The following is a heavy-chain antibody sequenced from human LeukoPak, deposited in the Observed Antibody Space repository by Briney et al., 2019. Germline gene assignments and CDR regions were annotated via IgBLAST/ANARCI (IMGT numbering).Heavy chain of an antibody. D-gene: IGHD3-10*01. V-gene: IGHV3-66*01. CDR3: ARDDHYGSGFDY. CDR2: IYSGGST. CDR1: GFTVSSNY. Sequence: GGSLRLSCAASGFTVSSNYMSWVRQAPGKGLEWVSVIYSGGSTYYADSVKGRFTISRDNSKNPLYLQMNSLRAEDTAVYYCARDDHYGSGFDYWGQGTLVTASS. J-gene: IGHJ4*02.